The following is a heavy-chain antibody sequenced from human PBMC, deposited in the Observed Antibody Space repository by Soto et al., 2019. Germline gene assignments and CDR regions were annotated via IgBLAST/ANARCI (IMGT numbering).Heavy chain of an antibody. V-gene: IGHV4-30-4*01. CDR1: CGSISSGDYY. D-gene: IGHD3-22*01. CDR2: IYYSGST. J-gene: IGHJ4*02. Sequence: PSETLSLTCTVSCGSISSGDYYWSWIRQPPGKGLEWIGYIYYSGSTYYNPSLKSRVTISVDTSKNQFSLKLGSVTAADTAVYYCARDGRHCDSSGTDYWGQGTLVTV. CDR3: ARDGRHCDSSGTDY.